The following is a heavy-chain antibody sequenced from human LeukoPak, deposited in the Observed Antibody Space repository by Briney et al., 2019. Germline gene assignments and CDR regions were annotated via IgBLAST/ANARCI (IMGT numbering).Heavy chain of an antibody. V-gene: IGHV3-23*01. J-gene: IGHJ4*02. CDR3: AKGRAAYDILTGYFDY. D-gene: IGHD3-9*01. Sequence: PGGSLRLSCAASGFTFDDYAMHWVRQAPGKGLEWVSAISGSGGSTYYADSVKGRFTISRDNSKNTLYLQMNSLRAEDTAVYYCAKGRAAYDILTGYFDYWGQGTLVTVSS. CDR2: ISGSGGST. CDR1: GFTFDDYA.